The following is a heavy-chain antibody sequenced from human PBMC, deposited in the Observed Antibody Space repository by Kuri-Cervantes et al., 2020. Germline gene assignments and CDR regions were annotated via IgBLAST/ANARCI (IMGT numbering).Heavy chain of an antibody. J-gene: IGHJ4*02. Sequence: GGSLRLSCAASGFIFSSHSMNWVRQAPGKGLEWVAFTWYDESNKFYVDSVKGRFTISRDNSKNTLYLQMNSLRAEDTAVYYCARNDYGEVGVDYWGQGTPVTVSS. CDR3: ARNDYGEVGVDY. CDR1: GFIFSSHS. D-gene: IGHD4-17*01. CDR2: TWYDESNK. V-gene: IGHV3-30*02.